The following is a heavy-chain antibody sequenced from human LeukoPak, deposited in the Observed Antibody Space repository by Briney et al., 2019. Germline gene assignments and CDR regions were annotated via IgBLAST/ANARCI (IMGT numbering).Heavy chain of an antibody. D-gene: IGHD4-17*01. CDR2: IYPGDSDT. V-gene: IGHV5-51*01. J-gene: IGHJ1*01. CDR3: ARPDDNADYILSY. CDR1: GVTFSNAW. Sequence: GGSLRLSCAASGVTFSNAWMSWVRQMPGKGLEYLGIIYPGDSDTKYSPAFEGHITISVDKSITTAYLQWSSLKASDTAMYYCARPDDNADYILSYWGQGTLVTVSS.